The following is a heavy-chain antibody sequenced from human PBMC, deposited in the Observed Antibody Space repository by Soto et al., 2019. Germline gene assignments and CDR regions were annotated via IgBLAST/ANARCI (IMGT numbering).Heavy chain of an antibody. J-gene: IGHJ5*02. V-gene: IGHV3-13*01. CDR3: ARGLSLNWFEP. CDR1: GFPFSGFD. CDR2: IGTAGDT. D-gene: IGHD3-22*01. Sequence: GGSLRLSCEASGFPFSGFDMHWVRQPTGKGLEWVSTIGTAGDTYYAVSVKGRFTISRDNAKNQFSLKLSSVTAADTAVYYCARGLSLNWFEPWGQGTLVTVSS.